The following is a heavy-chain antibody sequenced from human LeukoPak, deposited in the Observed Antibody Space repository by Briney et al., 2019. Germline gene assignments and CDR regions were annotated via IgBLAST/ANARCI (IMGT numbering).Heavy chain of an antibody. J-gene: IGHJ2*01. CDR2: IYYSGST. D-gene: IGHD6-13*01. CDR1: DGSITNYY. CDR3: ARTRNAAALRYFDL. Sequence: PSETLSLTCTVSDGSITNYYWSWIRQPPGKGLEWIGHIYYSGSTNYNPSLKSRVTISVDTSKNQFSLKLSSVTAADTAVYYCARTRNAAALRYFDLWGRGTLVTVSS. V-gene: IGHV4-59*01.